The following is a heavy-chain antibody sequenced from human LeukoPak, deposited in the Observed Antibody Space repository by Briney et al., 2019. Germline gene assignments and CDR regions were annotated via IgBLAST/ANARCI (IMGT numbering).Heavy chain of an antibody. CDR1: GGSFSGYY. V-gene: IGHV4-34*01. Sequence: SETLSLTCAVYGGSFSGYYRSWIRQPPGKGLEWIGEINHSGSTNYNPSLKSRVTISVDTSKNQFSLKLSSVTAADTAVYYCARNRLRFLEWLSEGMDVWGQGTTVTVSS. CDR3: ARNRLRFLEWLSEGMDV. CDR2: INHSGST. D-gene: IGHD3-3*01. J-gene: IGHJ6*02.